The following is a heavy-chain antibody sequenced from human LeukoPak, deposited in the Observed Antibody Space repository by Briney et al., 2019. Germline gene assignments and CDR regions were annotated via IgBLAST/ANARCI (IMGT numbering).Heavy chain of an antibody. CDR3: ARGVSPLNYYFDY. Sequence: PGGSLRLSCAASGFMFSKSWMHWVRQVPGKGLVWVARINSDGSDTSYADSVKGRFTISRDNAKNTLYLQMNSLRAEDTAVYYCARGVSPLNYYFDYWGQGTLVTVSS. CDR2: INSDGSDT. D-gene: IGHD6-13*01. CDR1: GFMFSKSW. J-gene: IGHJ4*02. V-gene: IGHV3-74*01.